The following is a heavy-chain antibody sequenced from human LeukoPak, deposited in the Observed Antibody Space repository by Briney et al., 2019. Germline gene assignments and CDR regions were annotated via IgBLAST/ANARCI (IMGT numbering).Heavy chain of an antibody. CDR1: GGSINSDSYY. V-gene: IGHV4-61*02. Sequence: PSQTLSLTCTVSGGSINSDSYYWPSIRQPAGKGLDWIGRIYTTGSASYNPSLKSRVTMSIDTSKNQFSLKLSSVSAADTAVYYCARDRGITTARGVPAWFDPWGQGTLVTVSS. CDR3: ARDRGITTARGVPAWFDP. J-gene: IGHJ5*02. D-gene: IGHD3-10*01. CDR2: IYTTGSA.